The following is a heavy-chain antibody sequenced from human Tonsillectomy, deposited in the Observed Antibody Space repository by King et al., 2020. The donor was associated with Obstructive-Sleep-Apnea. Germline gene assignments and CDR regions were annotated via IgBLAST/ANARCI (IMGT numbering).Heavy chain of an antibody. CDR1: AYPISSGYY. CDR3: ARGWIQLWSHFDY. D-gene: IGHD5-18*01. V-gene: IGHV4-38-2*02. J-gene: IGHJ4*02. Sequence: PLQESGPGLVKRTETLSLTCIVSAYPISSGYYLGWIRQPPGKGLEWIGNIYHSGSTYNNPSLKSGVTISVDTATNQFSLKLSSVTAAETAVYHCARGWIQLWSHFDYWGQGTLVTVSS. CDR2: IYHSGST.